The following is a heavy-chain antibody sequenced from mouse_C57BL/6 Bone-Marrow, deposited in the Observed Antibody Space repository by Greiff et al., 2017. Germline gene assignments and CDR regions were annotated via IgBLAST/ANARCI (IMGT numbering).Heavy chain of an antibody. J-gene: IGHJ3*01. V-gene: IGHV14-3*01. CDR1: GFNIKNTY. D-gene: IGHD3-2*02. Sequence: VQLQQSVAELVRPGASVKLSCTASGFNIKNTYMHWVKQRPEQGLEWIGRIDPANGTTKYAPKFQGKATITADTSSNTAYLQLSSLTAEDTDIYYCARVPDSSGYFAYWGQGTLVTVSA. CDR3: ARVPDSSGYFAY. CDR2: IDPANGTT.